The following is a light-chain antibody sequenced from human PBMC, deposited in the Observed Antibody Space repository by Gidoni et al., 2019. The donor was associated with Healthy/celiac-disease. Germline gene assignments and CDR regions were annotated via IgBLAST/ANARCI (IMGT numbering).Light chain of an antibody. CDR1: SSNIGSNT. CDR3: AAWDDSLNGFYV. V-gene: IGLV1-44*01. J-gene: IGLJ1*01. Sequence: QSVLTQPHSASGTPGQRVTISCSGSSSNIGSNTVNRNQQLPGTAPKLLIYSNNQRPSGVPDRFSGSKSGTSASLAISGLQSEDEADYYCAAWDDSLNGFYVFGTGTKVTVL. CDR2: SNN.